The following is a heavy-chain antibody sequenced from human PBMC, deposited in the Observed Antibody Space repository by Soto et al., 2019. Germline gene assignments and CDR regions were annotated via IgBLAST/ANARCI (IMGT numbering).Heavy chain of an antibody. CDR3: ARGFDYGDDYYYMDV. Sequence: QVQLVQSGAEVKKPGSSVKVSCKASGGTFSSYTISWVRQAPGQGLEWMGRIIPILGIANYAQKFQGRVTITADKSTSTAYMELSSLRSEDTAVYYCARGFDYGDDYYYMDVWGKGTTVTVSS. D-gene: IGHD4-17*01. CDR2: IIPILGIA. J-gene: IGHJ6*03. V-gene: IGHV1-69*02. CDR1: GGTFSSYT.